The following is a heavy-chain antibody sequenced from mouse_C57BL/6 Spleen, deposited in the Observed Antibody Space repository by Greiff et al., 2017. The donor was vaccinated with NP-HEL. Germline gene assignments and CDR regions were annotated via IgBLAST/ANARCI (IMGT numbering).Heavy chain of an antibody. CDR1: SYSITSGYY. CDR3: ARDDYYGSSYGYWYFDV. CDR2: ISYDGSN. D-gene: IGHD1-1*01. V-gene: IGHV3-6*01. J-gene: IGHJ1*03. Sequence: EVKLMESGPGLVKPSQSLSLTCSVTSYSITSGYYWNWIRQFPGNKLEWMGYISYDGSNNYNPSLKNRISITRDTSKNQFFLKLNSVTTEDTATYYCARDDYYGSSYGYWYFDVWGTGTTVTVSS.